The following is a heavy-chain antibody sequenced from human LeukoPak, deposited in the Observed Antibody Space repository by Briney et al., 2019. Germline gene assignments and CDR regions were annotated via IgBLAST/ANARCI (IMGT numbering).Heavy chain of an antibody. CDR3: AREGECRGGNCYPGPFDH. Sequence: SETLSLTCTVSGGSISSYDWSWIRQPAGKGLEWIGQIYATGSTNYNPSLKSRVTMSVDTSKNQFSLELTSVTAADTAVYYCAREGECRGGNCYPGPFDHWGQGTLVTVSS. CDR1: GGSISSYD. J-gene: IGHJ4*02. CDR2: IYATGST. D-gene: IGHD2-15*01. V-gene: IGHV4-4*07.